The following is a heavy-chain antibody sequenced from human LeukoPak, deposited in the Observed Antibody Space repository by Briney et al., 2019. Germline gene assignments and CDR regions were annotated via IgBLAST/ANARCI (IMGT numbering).Heavy chain of an antibody. CDR3: ARQKYSSSWYVWFDP. Sequence: LGESLKISCKGSGYSFTSYWIGWVRQMPGKGLEWMGIIYPGDSDTRYSPSFQGQVTISADKSISTAYLQWSSLKASDTAMYYCARQKYSSSWYVWFDPWGQGTLVTVSS. J-gene: IGHJ5*02. V-gene: IGHV5-51*01. D-gene: IGHD6-13*01. CDR2: IYPGDSDT. CDR1: GYSFTSYW.